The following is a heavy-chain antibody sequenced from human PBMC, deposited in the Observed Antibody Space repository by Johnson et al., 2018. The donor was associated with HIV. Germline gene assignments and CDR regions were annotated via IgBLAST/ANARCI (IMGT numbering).Heavy chain of an antibody. Sequence: EWVANIKEHGSEKYYVDSVKGRFTISRDNAKNSLYLQMNSLRAEDTAVYYCARAFGSAFDIWGQGTMVTVSS. J-gene: IGHJ3*02. CDR2: IKEHGSEK. V-gene: IGHV3-7*03. D-gene: IGHD1-14*01. CDR3: ARAFGSAFDI.